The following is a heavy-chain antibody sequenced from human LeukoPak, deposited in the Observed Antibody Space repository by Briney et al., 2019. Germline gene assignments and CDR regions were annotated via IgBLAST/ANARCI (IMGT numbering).Heavy chain of an antibody. CDR1: GFTFSSYS. Sequence: GGSLRLSCAASGFTFSSYSMNWVRQAPGKGLEWVSSISSSSSYIYYADSVKGRFTISRDNAKNSLYLQMNSLRAEDTAVYYCAREEFLWFGELGAFDIWGQGTMVTVSS. J-gene: IGHJ3*02. CDR3: AREEFLWFGELGAFDI. CDR2: ISSSSSYI. V-gene: IGHV3-21*01. D-gene: IGHD3-10*01.